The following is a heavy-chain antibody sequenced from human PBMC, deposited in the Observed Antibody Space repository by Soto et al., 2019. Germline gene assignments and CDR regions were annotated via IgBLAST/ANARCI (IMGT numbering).Heavy chain of an antibody. CDR2: IGTDGNT. V-gene: IGHV3-23*01. J-gene: IGHJ4*01. Sequence: PXVSLGLSCAASGFTFNSYAMNGVRQAPGKGLAWVSAIGTDGNTYYANSVKGRFTISRDNSRTTLYLQMNSLRVEDTALYYCVRKYPGTRPFDYWGQGTLVTVPS. D-gene: IGHD2-2*01. CDR3: VRKYPGTRPFDY. CDR1: GFTFNSYA.